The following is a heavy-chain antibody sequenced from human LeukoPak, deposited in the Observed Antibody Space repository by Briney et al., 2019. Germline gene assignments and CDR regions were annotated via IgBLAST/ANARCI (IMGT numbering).Heavy chain of an antibody. CDR1: GGSITTSDYY. CDR3: ARSRPYYYDSSGYDAFDI. Sequence: PSETLSLTCTVSGGSITTSDYYWNWIRQPAGKGLEWIGRLSFSGDTDYNPSLRSRVTISADTSKNQLSLKLTSVTAADTAVYYCARSRPYYYDSSGYDAFDIWGQGTMVTVSS. V-gene: IGHV4-61*02. CDR2: LSFSGDT. J-gene: IGHJ3*02. D-gene: IGHD3-22*01.